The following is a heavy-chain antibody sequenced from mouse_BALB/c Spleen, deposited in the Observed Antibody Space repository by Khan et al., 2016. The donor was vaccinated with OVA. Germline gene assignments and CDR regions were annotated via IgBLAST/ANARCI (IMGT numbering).Heavy chain of an antibody. CDR2: ISYSGCT. J-gene: IGHJ2*01. CDR3: ARTARIKY. V-gene: IGHV3-2*02. Sequence: EVQLQESGPGLVKPSQSLSLTCTVTGYSITSGYGWNWIRQFPGNKLEWVGYISYSGCTNYNPSLKSRISITRDTSKNQFFLQLNSVTTEDTATYYCARTARIKYWGQGTTRTVSS. CDR1: GYSITSGYG. D-gene: IGHD1-2*01.